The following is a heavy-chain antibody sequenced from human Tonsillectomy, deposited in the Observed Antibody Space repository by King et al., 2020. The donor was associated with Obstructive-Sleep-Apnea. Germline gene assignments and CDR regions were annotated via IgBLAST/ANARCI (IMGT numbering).Heavy chain of an antibody. V-gene: IGHV3-33*06. J-gene: IGHJ6*02. CDR3: AKDLGLPRDCSGGSCYSDYYYYGIDV. CDR1: GFTFSSYG. D-gene: IGHD2-15*01. CDR2: IWYDGSNK. Sequence: VQLVESGGGVVQPGRSLRLSCAASGFTFSSYGMHWVRQAPGKGLEWVAVIWYDGSNKYYADSVKGRFTISRDNSKNTLYLQMNSLRAEDTAVYYCAKDLGLPRDCSGGSCYSDYYYYGIDVWGQGTTVTVSS.